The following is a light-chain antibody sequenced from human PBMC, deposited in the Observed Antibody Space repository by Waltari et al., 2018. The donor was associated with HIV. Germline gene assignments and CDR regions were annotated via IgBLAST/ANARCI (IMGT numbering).Light chain of an antibody. J-gene: IGKJ2*01. CDR3: QEYNSWPPRYT. CDR1: QTIGIN. Sequence: EIVMTQSPATLSVSPWERGIVSCRASQTIGINLACYQQKPGQGPRLLIYGASTRAPGIPGRFNGTGSGTDFTLTISSLQSEDCAFYYCQEYNSWPPRYTSGQGTKVEMK. CDR2: GAS. V-gene: IGKV3-15*01.